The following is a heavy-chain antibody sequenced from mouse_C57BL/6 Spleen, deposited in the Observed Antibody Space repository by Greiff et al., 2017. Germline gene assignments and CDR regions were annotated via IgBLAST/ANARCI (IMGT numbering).Heavy chain of an antibody. V-gene: IGHV10-1*01. CDR2: IRSKSNNYAT. Sequence: EVKLMESGGGLVQPKGSLKLSCAASGFSFNTYAMNWVRQAPGKGLEWVARIRSKSNNYATYYADSVKDRFTISRDDSESMLYLQMNNLKTEDTAMYYCVRLYWDGYAMDYWGQGTSVTVSS. CDR1: GFSFNTYA. J-gene: IGHJ4*01. D-gene: IGHD4-1*01. CDR3: VRLYWDGYAMDY.